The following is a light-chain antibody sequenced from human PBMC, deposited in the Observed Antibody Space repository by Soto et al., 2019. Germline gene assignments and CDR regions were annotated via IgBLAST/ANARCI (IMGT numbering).Light chain of an antibody. CDR3: KQRSNWPLT. Sequence: EIVLTQSPGTLSLSPGERATLSCRASQSVSSSYLAWYQQKPGQAPRLLIYGAYSRATGIQDRFSGSGSGTDFTHTIRSLEPEDFAVYYCKQRSNWPLTFGGGTKVDIK. CDR2: GAY. V-gene: IGKV3D-20*02. J-gene: IGKJ4*01. CDR1: QSVSSSY.